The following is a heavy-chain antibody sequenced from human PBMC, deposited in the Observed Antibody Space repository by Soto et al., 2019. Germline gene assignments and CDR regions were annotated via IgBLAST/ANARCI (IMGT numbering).Heavy chain of an antibody. D-gene: IGHD6-13*01. CDR1: GFTLSTYG. V-gene: IGHV3-30*18. CDR3: AKEYGSTWIDH. J-gene: IGHJ4*02. CDR2: MSYDGTKE. Sequence: GGSLRLSCAASGFTLSTYGMHWVRQAPGKGLEWVAAMSYDGTKEYYADSVKGRFTISRDNSRNTLFLQLNSLRAEDTAVYYCAKEYGSTWIDHWGQGTLVTV.